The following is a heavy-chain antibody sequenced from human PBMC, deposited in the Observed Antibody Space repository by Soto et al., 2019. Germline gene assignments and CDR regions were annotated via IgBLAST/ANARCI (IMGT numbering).Heavy chain of an antibody. CDR1: GGSISSYY. D-gene: IGHD2-15*01. J-gene: IGHJ6*03. V-gene: IGHV4-59*01. Sequence: SETLSLTCTVSGGSISSYYWSWIRQPPGKGLEWIGYIYYSGSTNYNPSLKSRVTISVDTSKNQFSLKLSSVTAADTAVYYCARHIYCSGGSCYPLPYYYYCMDVWGKGTTVTVSS. CDR2: IYYSGST. CDR3: ARHIYCSGGSCYPLPYYYYCMDV.